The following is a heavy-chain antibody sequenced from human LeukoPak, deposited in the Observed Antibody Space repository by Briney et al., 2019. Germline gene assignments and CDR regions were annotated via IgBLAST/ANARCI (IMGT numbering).Heavy chain of an antibody. Sequence: PSETLSLTCAVCGGSFSGYYWSWIRQPPGKGLEWIGEINHSGSTNYNPSLKSRVTISVDTSKNQFSLKLSSVTAADTAVYYCARASSIAVAGPDYWGQGTLVTVSS. D-gene: IGHD6-19*01. CDR2: INHSGST. J-gene: IGHJ4*02. CDR3: ARASSIAVAGPDY. CDR1: GGSFSGYY. V-gene: IGHV4-34*01.